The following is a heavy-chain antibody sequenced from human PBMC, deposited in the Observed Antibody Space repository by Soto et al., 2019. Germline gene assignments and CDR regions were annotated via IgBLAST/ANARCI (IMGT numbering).Heavy chain of an antibody. CDR2: ISAYNGNT. Sequence: APVKRSCKASGYTNTSYGSSWGLQDPGQGLEWMGWISAYNGNTNYAQKLQGRVTMTTDTSTSTAYMEPRSLRSDDTAVYYCARDLGGAQVVVAATNLDYWGQGTLVTV. CDR1: GYTNTSYG. J-gene: IGHJ4*02. CDR3: ARDLGGAQVVVAATNLDY. D-gene: IGHD2-15*01. V-gene: IGHV1-18*01.